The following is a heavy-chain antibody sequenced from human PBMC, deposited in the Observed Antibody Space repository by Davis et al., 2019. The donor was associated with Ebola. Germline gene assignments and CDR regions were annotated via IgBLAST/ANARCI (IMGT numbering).Heavy chain of an antibody. J-gene: IGHJ4*02. CDR3: AKDLWGIVVVVAATPGLDY. CDR1: GFTFSSYW. D-gene: IGHD2-15*01. CDR2: TNSDGSST. Sequence: GESLKISCAASGFTFSSYWMHWVRQAPGKGLVWVSRTNSDGSSTSYADSVKGRFTISRDNSNNLLYLQMNSLRAEDTAVYYCAKDLWGIVVVVAATPGLDYWGQGTLVTVSS. V-gene: IGHV3-74*01.